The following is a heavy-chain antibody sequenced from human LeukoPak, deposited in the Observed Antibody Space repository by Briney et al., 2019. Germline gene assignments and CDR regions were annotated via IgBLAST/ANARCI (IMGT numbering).Heavy chain of an antibody. V-gene: IGHV3-53*01. CDR3: ARGVSTGTPWGYYYYYYIDV. CDR2: IYRGGST. J-gene: IGHJ6*03. Sequence: AGGSLGLSCAAPGFTVSSNYMSWVRQAPGKGLEWVSVIYRGGSTYYADSVKGRFTISRDNSTNTLSLQMNSLTAEDPAWYYCARGVSTGTPWGYYYYYYIDVGGEGTTVTVSS. D-gene: IGHD1-1*01. CDR1: GFTVSSNY.